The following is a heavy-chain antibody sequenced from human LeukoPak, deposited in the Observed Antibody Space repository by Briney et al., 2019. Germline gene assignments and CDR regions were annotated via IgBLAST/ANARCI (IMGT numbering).Heavy chain of an antibody. D-gene: IGHD3-22*01. CDR1: GFTFSSYA. Sequence: GGSLRPSCAASGFTFSSYAMSWVRQAPGKGLEWVSAISGSGGSTYYADSVKGRFTISRDNSKNTLYLQMNSLRAEDTAVYYCAKGGGYYDSSGYYQYYFDCWGQGTLVTVSS. J-gene: IGHJ4*02. CDR3: AKGGGYYDSSGYYQYYFDC. V-gene: IGHV3-23*01. CDR2: ISGSGGST.